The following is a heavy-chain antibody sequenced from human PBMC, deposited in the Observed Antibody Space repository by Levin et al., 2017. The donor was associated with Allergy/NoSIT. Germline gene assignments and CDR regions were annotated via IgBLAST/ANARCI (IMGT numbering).Heavy chain of an antibody. J-gene: IGHJ6*02. D-gene: IGHD3-3*01. V-gene: IGHV3-74*01. Sequence: GGSLRLSCAASGFTFSSYWMHWVRQAPGKGLVWVSRINSDGSSTSYADSVKGRFTISRDNAKNTLYLQMNSLRAEDTAVYYCARDRNYDFWSGPTSYGMDVWGQGTTVTVSS. CDR1: GFTFSSYW. CDR2: INSDGSST. CDR3: ARDRNYDFWSGPTSYGMDV.